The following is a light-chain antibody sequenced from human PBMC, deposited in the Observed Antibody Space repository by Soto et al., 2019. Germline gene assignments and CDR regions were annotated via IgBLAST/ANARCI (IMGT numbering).Light chain of an antibody. CDR3: QQYNNWWT. J-gene: IGKJ1*01. CDR2: GAS. V-gene: IGKV3-15*01. Sequence: EIVMTQSPATLSVSPGERATLSCRASQSVSSNLAWYQQKPGQAPRLLIYGASTRATGIPARFSGSGSGTEFTLTISSLQSEDFAVYYCQQYNNWWTFGQGNK. CDR1: QSVSSN.